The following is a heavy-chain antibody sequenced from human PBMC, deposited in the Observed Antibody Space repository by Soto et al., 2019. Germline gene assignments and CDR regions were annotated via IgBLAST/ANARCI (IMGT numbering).Heavy chain of an antibody. D-gene: IGHD3-22*01. Sequence: QVQLVQSGAEVKKPGASVKVSCKASGYTFTGYYMHWVRQAPGHGLEWMGWINPNSGGTNYAQKFQGRVTMTRDTSISTAYMELSRRRSDDTAVYYCARENYYYDSSGQAGGGNWFDPWGQGTLVTVSS. CDR2: INPNSGGT. J-gene: IGHJ5*02. CDR3: ARENYYYDSSGQAGGGNWFDP. V-gene: IGHV1-2*02. CDR1: GYTFTGYY.